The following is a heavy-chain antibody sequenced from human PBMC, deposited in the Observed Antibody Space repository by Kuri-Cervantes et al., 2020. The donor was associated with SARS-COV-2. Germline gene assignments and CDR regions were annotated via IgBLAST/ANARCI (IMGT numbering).Heavy chain of an antibody. D-gene: IGHD1-26*01. J-gene: IGHJ6*03. Sequence: GESLKISCAASGFTFSSYWMSWVRQAPGKGLEWVANIKQDGSEKYYVDSVKGRFTISRDNAKNSLYLQMNSLRAEDTAVYYCAKQSPAQWELLNPYYYYYMDVWGKGTTVTVSS. CDR1: GFTFSSYW. V-gene: IGHV3-7*01. CDR2: IKQDGSEK. CDR3: AKQSPAQWELLNPYYYYYMDV.